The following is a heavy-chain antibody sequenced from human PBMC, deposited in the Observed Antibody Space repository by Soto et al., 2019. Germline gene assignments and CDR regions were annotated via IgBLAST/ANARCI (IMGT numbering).Heavy chain of an antibody. CDR1: GYTFTSYG. D-gene: IGHD3-9*01. J-gene: IGHJ6*03. CDR2: ISAYNGNT. V-gene: IGHV1-18*01. CDR3: ARIVGANYDILTGYYYYYYMDV. Sequence: QVQLVQSGAEVKKPGASVKVSCKASGYTFTSYGISWVRQAPGQGLEWMGWISAYNGNTNYAQKLQGRVTMTTDTSTSTAYMELRSLRSDDTAVYYCARIVGANYDILTGYYYYYYMDVWGKGTTVTVSS.